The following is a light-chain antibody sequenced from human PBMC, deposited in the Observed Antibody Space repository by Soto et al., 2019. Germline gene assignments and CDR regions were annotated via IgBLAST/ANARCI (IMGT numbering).Light chain of an antibody. CDR1: SSDIGHYDF. CDR2: EVS. CDR3: SSYTPRSRL. J-gene: IGLJ3*02. V-gene: IGLV2-14*01. Sequence: QSALTQAASVSGSPGQSITISCTGSSSDIGHYDFVSWYQQHPGKAPKLIIYEVSNRPSGVSTRFSGSKSGNTASLTISGLQADDEGDYYCSSYTPRSRLFGGGTKLTVL.